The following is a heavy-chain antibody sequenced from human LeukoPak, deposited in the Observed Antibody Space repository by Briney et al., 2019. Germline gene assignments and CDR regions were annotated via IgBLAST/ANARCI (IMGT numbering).Heavy chain of an antibody. J-gene: IGHJ4*02. V-gene: IGHV3-73*01. CDR2: IRSTANGYAT. Sequence: GGSLRLSCAASGFTFSGSALHWVRQASGKGLEWVGRIRSTANGYATAYAASVKGRFTISRDDSKNTAYLQMDSLKTEDTAVYYCTGNSGSYADFDYWGQGTLVTVSS. CDR3: TGNSGSYADFDY. D-gene: IGHD3-10*01. CDR1: GFTFSGSA.